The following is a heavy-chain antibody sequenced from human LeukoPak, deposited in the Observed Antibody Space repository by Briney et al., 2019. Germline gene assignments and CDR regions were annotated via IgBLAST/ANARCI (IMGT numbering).Heavy chain of an antibody. CDR3: AREGRHYYDSSGYYDESYY. Sequence: SSQTLSLTCTVSGGSISSPDYYWSWIRQHPGKGLEWIGHIYYSGATYWATYYNPSLNSRVTILGDTSKNQVSLKLSSVTAADTAVYFCAREGRHYYDSSGYYDESYYWGQGTLVTVSS. CDR1: GGSISSPDYY. CDR2: IYYSGATYWAT. V-gene: IGHV4-31*03. D-gene: IGHD3-22*01. J-gene: IGHJ4*02.